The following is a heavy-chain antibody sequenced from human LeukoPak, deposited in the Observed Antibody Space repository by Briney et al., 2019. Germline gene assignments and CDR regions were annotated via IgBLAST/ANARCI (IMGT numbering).Heavy chain of an antibody. D-gene: IGHD3-22*01. CDR2: INPSGGST. CDR1: GYTVTSYY. Sequence: ASVKVSCKASGYTVTSYYMHWVRQAPGQGLEWMGIINPSGGSTSYAQKFQGRVTMTRDTSTSTVYMELSSLRSEDTAVYYCARELAGDYYDSSGYYPFDYWGQGTLVTVSS. V-gene: IGHV1-46*01. CDR3: ARELAGDYYDSSGYYPFDY. J-gene: IGHJ4*02.